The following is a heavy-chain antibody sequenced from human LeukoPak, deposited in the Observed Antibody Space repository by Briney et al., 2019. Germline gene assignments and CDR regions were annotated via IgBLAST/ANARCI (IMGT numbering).Heavy chain of an antibody. Sequence: PSQTLSLTCAVSGGSISSGGYSWSWIRQPPGKGLEWIGYIYHSGSTYYNPSLKGRVTISVDRSKNQFSLKLSSVTAADTAVYYCARAWHSSDYYSHAFDIWGQGTMVTVSS. V-gene: IGHV4-30-2*01. J-gene: IGHJ3*02. D-gene: IGHD3-22*01. CDR3: ARAWHSSDYYSHAFDI. CDR1: GGSISSGGYS. CDR2: IYHSGST.